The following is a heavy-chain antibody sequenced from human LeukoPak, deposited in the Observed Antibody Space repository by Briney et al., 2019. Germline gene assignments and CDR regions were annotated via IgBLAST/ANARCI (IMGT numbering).Heavy chain of an antibody. CDR1: GNTFTKYH. V-gene: IGHV1-8*03. CDR2: MNPNSGNT. CDR3: ARLTGTTGDLYYYMDV. Sequence: ASVKVSCKASGNTFTKYHITWVRQATGQGLEWMGWMNPNSGNTGYAQKFQDRVTITRNTPISTAYMELSRLRSEDTAVYYCARLTGTTGDLYYYMDVWGKGTAVTISS. D-gene: IGHD1-20*01. J-gene: IGHJ6*03.